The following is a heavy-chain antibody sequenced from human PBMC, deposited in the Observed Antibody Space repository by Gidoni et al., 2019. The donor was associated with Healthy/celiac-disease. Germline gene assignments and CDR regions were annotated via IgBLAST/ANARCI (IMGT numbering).Heavy chain of an antibody. CDR3: ARGHRYSSSSFDY. J-gene: IGHJ4*02. CDR1: GGSISSGSYY. V-gene: IGHV4-61*02. Sequence: QVQLQESGPGLVKPSQTLSLTCIVSGGSISSGSYYWSWIRQPAGKGLEWLGRIYTSGSTNYNPSLKSRVTMSVDTSKNQFSLKLSSVTAADTAVYYCARGHRYSSSSFDYWGQGTLVTVSS. CDR2: IYTSGST. D-gene: IGHD6-6*01.